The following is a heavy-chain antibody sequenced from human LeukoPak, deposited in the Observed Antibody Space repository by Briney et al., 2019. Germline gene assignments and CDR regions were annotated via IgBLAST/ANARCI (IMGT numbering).Heavy chain of an antibody. V-gene: IGHV4-34*01. J-gene: IGHJ4*02. CDR3: AREVPAAITDY. CDR1: AFTFDDYV. CDR2: INHSGST. D-gene: IGHD2-2*01. Sequence: GSLRLSGAASAFTFDDYVMSWIRQPPGKGLEWIGEINHSGSTNYNPSLKSRVTISVDTSKNQFSLKLSSVTAADTAVYYCAREVPAAITDYWGQGTLVTVSS.